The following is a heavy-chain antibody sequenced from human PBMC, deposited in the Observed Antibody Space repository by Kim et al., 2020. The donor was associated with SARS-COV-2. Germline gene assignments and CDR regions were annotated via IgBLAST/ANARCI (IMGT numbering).Heavy chain of an antibody. D-gene: IGHD1-26*01. CDR1: GGTFSSYA. Sequence: SVKVSCKASGGTFSSYAISWVRQAPGQGLEWMGGIIPIFGTANYAQKFQGRVTITADESTSTAYMELSSLRSEDTAVYYCARSRQWELLFDYWGQGTLVTVSS. J-gene: IGHJ4*02. CDR3: ARSRQWELLFDY. V-gene: IGHV1-69*13. CDR2: IIPIFGTA.